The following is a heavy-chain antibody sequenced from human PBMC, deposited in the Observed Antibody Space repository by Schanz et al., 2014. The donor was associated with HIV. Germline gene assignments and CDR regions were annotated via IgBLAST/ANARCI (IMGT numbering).Heavy chain of an antibody. D-gene: IGHD3-10*01. V-gene: IGHV3-21*01. Sequence: LVESGGGLVQPGGSLRLSCAASGFTFDDYAMNWVRPAPGKGLEWVSSISSSSSYIYYADSVKGRFTISRDNARNSLYLQMNSLRGEDTAVYYCVRETSSGVDYFDYWGQGTLVTVS. CDR1: GFTFDDYA. J-gene: IGHJ4*02. CDR3: VRETSSGVDYFDY. CDR2: ISSSSSYI.